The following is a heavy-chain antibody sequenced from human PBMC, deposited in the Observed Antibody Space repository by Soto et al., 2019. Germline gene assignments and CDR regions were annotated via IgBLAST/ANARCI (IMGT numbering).Heavy chain of an antibody. CDR3: AKDQGATGTTSLFDY. J-gene: IGHJ4*02. CDR2: TYYRSKWYN. CDR1: GDSVSSNSAA. Sequence: PSETLSLTCSISGDSVSSNSAAWNWIRQSPSRGLEWLGRTYYRSKWYNDYAVSVKSRITINPDTSKNQFSLQLNSVTPEDTAVYYCAKDQGATGTTSLFDYWGQGTLVTVSS. D-gene: IGHD1-7*01. V-gene: IGHV6-1*01.